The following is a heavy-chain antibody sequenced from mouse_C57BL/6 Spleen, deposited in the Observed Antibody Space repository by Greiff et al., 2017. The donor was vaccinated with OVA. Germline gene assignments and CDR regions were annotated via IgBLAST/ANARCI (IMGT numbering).Heavy chain of an antibody. Sequence: QVQLQQSGAELVRPGTSVKLSCKASGYTFTSYWMHWVKQRPGQGLEWIGVIDPSDSYTNYNQKFKGKATLTVDTSSSTAYMQLSSLTSEDSAVYYCARSGVADYWGQGTTLTVSS. CDR3: ARSGVADY. CDR1: GYTFTSYW. D-gene: IGHD3-2*02. J-gene: IGHJ2*01. V-gene: IGHV1-59*01. CDR2: IDPSDSYT.